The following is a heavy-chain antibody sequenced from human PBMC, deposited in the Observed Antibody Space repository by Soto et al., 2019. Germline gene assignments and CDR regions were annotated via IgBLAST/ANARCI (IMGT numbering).Heavy chain of an antibody. CDR2: IDWDDDK. CDR3: ARSRGFLEWSYRHYYYGMDV. V-gene: IGHV2-70*04. CDR1: GFSLSTSGMR. J-gene: IGHJ6*02. Sequence: SGPTLVNPTQTLTLTCTFSGFSLSTSGMRVSWIRQPPGKALEWLARIDWDDDKFYSTSLKTRLTISKDTSKNQVVLTMTNMDPVDTATYYCARSRGFLEWSYRHYYYGMDVWGQGTTVTVSS. D-gene: IGHD3-3*01.